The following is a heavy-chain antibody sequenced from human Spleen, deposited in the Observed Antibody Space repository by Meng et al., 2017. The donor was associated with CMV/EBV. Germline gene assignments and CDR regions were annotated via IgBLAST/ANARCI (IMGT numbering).Heavy chain of an antibody. CDR1: NSW. CDR3: ARLDYLDSSGYRSRYHWFDP. J-gene: IGHJ5*02. CDR2: IYPGDSDI. D-gene: IGHD3-22*01. V-gene: IGHV5-51*01. Sequence: NSWIAWVRGMHGKGLEWMGMIYPGDSDIRCSPSFQGQVTFSADKSISTAYLQWSSLKASDTAMYYCARLDYLDSSGYRSRYHWFDPWGQGALVTVSS.